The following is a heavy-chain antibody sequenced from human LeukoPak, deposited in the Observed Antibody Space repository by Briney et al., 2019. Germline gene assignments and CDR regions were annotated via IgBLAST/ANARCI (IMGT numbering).Heavy chain of an antibody. CDR3: ARQYSGSYFSHWFDP. D-gene: IGHD1-26*01. CDR1: GYSISSGYY. CDR2: IYHSGST. J-gene: IGHJ5*02. V-gene: IGHV4-38-2*02. Sequence: SETLSLTCTVSGYSISSGYYWGWIRQPPGKGLEWIGSIYHSGSTYYNPSLKSRVTISVDTSKNQFSLKLSSVTAADTAVYYCARQYSGSYFSHWFDPWGQGTLVTVSS.